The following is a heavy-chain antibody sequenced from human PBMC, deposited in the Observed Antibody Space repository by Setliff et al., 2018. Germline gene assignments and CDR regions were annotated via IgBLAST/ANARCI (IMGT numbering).Heavy chain of an antibody. CDR1: GYAFTSYG. D-gene: IGHD2-15*01. Sequence: ASVKVSCKASGYAFTSYGISWVRQAPGQGLEWMGWISAYNGNTNYAQKLQGRVTMTTDTSTSTAYMELRSLRSDDTAVYYCARVVGSGGNGGHWYFDLWGRGTLVTVSS. J-gene: IGHJ2*01. V-gene: IGHV1-18*01. CDR2: ISAYNGNT. CDR3: ARVVGSGGNGGHWYFDL.